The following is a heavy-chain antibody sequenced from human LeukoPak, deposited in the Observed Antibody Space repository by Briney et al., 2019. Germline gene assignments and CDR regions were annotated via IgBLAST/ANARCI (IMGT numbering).Heavy chain of an antibody. J-gene: IGHJ4*02. D-gene: IGHD3-22*01. Sequence: SSETLSLTGTVSGGSTSSYYWSWIRQPPGKGLVWIGYIYDSGSTNYNPSLKSRVTISVDTSKNQFSLKLSSVTAADTAVYYCARSSGYYYDYWGQGILVTVSS. CDR3: ARSSGYYYDY. CDR2: IYDSGST. CDR1: GGSTSSYY. V-gene: IGHV4-59*01.